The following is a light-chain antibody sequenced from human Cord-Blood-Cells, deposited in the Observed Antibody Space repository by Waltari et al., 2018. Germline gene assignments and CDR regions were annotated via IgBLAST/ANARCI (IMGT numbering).Light chain of an antibody. J-gene: IGLJ3*02. V-gene: IGLV2-23*01. Sequence: QSALTQPASVSGSPGQSITISCTGTSSDVGSYNLVSWYQQHPGKAPKLMISEGSKRPSGVSKRFSGSKSGNTASLTISGLQAEDEADYYCCSYAGSSTWVFGGGTKLTVL. CDR2: EGS. CDR3: CSYAGSSTWV. CDR1: SSDVGSYNL.